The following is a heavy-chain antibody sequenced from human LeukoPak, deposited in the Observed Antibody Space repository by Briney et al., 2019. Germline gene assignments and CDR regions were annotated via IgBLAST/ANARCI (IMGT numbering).Heavy chain of an antibody. CDR2: INPNSGGT. D-gene: IGHD4-17*01. CDR3: ARVAFYGDVPHFDY. V-gene: IGHV1-2*04. CDR1: GYTFTGYY. Sequence: ASVKVSCKASGYTFTGYYMHWVRQAPGQGLEWMGWINPNSGGTNYAQKFQGWVTMTRDTSISTAYMELSRPRSDDTAVYYCARVAFYGDVPHFDYWGQGTLVTVSS. J-gene: IGHJ4*02.